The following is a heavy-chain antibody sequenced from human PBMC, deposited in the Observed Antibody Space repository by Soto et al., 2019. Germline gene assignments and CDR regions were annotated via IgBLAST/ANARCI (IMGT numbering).Heavy chain of an antibody. J-gene: IGHJ5*02. Sequence: QVQLVQSGAEVKKPGSSVEVSCKASGGTFSSYAISWVRQAPGQGLEWMGGIIPIFGTANYAQKFQGRVTITADESTSTAYMELSSLRSEDTAVYYCARGGRITMVRGVIPPPTRFDPWGQGTLVTVSS. V-gene: IGHV1-69*01. CDR3: ARGGRITMVRGVIPPPTRFDP. D-gene: IGHD3-10*01. CDR1: GGTFSSYA. CDR2: IIPIFGTA.